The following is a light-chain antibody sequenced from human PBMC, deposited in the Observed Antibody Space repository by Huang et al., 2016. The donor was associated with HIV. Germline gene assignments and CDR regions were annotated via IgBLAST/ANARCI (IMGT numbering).Light chain of an antibody. J-gene: IGKJ2*01. V-gene: IGKV3-15*01. CDR1: QNVRSS. CDR2: GAS. CDR3: QQYENWPPEYT. Sequence: EIVLTQSPAILSVSPGERATLSCRASQNVRSSFAWYQQRPGQPPSLLISGASTRATGMPARFSGSGSGTEFTLTISSLQSEDFAVYYCQQYENWPPEYTFGQGTKLEL.